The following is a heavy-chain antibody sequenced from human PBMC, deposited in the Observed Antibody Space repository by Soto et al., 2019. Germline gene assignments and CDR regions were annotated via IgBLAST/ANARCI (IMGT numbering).Heavy chain of an antibody. CDR2: IYYSGST. V-gene: IGHV4-31*03. Sequence: PSETLSLTCSVSGGSISSGGYYWSWIRQHPGKGLEWIGYIYYSGSTYYNPSLKSRVTISVDTSKNQFSLKLSSVTAADTAVYYCARVPLSGDGILTGFWFDPWGQGTLVTVSS. CDR1: GGSISSGGYY. D-gene: IGHD3-9*01. CDR3: ARVPLSGDGILTGFWFDP. J-gene: IGHJ5*02.